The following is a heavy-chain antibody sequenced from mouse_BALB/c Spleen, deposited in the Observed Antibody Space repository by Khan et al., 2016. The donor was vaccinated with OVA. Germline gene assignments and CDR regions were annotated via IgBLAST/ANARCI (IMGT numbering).Heavy chain of an antibody. Sequence: EVELVESGGDFVRPGGSLKLSCAASGFTFITYGMSWVRQTPDKRLEWVATINTGGAYTYYPDTVKGRFTISRDNAKNTLYLQLSSLKSEDTAIYYCARLAYYYNSEGFAYWGRGTLVTVSA. CDR1: GFTFITYG. CDR2: INTGGAYT. CDR3: ARLAYYYNSEGFAY. J-gene: IGHJ3*01. D-gene: IGHD1-1*01. V-gene: IGHV5-6*01.